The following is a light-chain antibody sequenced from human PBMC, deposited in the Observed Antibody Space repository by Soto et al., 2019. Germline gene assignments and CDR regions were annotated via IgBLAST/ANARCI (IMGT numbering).Light chain of an antibody. CDR1: QGISHY. J-gene: IGKJ2*01. V-gene: IGKV1-27*01. CDR3: QKYNNAPET. Sequence: DIQMTQSPPSLSASVGDRVTITCRASQGISHYLAWYQQKPGKVPKLLIHSTSTLQSGVPSRFSGSGSGTDFTLTISSLQPEDVATYYCQKYNNAPETFGQGTKLEIK. CDR2: STS.